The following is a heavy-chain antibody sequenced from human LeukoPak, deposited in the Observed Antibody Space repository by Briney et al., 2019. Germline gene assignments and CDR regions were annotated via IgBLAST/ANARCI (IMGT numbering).Heavy chain of an antibody. J-gene: IGHJ4*02. CDR2: INPSGGST. V-gene: IGHV1-46*01. CDR1: GYTFTSYY. Sequence: ASVKVSCKASGYTFTSYYMHWVRQAPGQGLEWMGIINPSGGSTSYAQKFQGRVTMTRDTSTSTVYMELSSLRSEDTAVYYCARDKPNYGSGSYSYYFDYWGQGTLVTVSS. CDR3: ARDKPNYGSGSYSYYFDY. D-gene: IGHD3-10*01.